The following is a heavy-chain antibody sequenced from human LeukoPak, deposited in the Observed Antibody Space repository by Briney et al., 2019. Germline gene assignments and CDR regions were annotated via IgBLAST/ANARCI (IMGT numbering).Heavy chain of an antibody. D-gene: IGHD3-22*01. Sequence: SVKVSCKASGGTFSSYAISWVRQAPGQGLEWMGGIIPIFGTANYAQRFQGRVTITADKSTSTAYMELSSLRSEDTAVYYCAIPSYDSSGYYDLDYWGQGTLVTVSS. CDR1: GGTFSSYA. J-gene: IGHJ4*02. CDR2: IIPIFGTA. CDR3: AIPSYDSSGYYDLDY. V-gene: IGHV1-69*06.